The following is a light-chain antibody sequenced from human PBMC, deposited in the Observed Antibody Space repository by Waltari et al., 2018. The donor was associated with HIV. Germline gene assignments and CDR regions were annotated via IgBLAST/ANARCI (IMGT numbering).Light chain of an antibody. V-gene: IGLV3-27*01. CDR3: YSAADNNLV. Sequence: SYELTQPSSVSVSPGQTARITCPGDVLAKKYARWFQQKPGQAPVLVIYKDSERPSGIPERFSGASSGTTVTLTISGAQVEDEADYYGYSAADNNLVFGGGTKLTVL. J-gene: IGLJ2*01. CDR2: KDS. CDR1: VLAKKY.